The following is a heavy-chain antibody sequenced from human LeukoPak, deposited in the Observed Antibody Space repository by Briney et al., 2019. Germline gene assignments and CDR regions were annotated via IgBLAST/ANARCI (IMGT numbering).Heavy chain of an antibody. J-gene: IGHJ6*02. CDR1: GGTFSSYA. V-gene: IGHV1-18*01. CDR2: ISAYNGNT. CDR3: ARSQGVGSYGWGAGAFYYYYGMDV. D-gene: IGHD5-18*01. Sequence: ASVKVSCKASGGTFSSYAISWVRQAPGQGLEWMGWISAYNGNTNYAQKLQGRVTMTTDTSTSTAYMELSSLRSEDTAVYYCARSQGVGSYGWGAGAFYYYYGMDVWGQGTTVTVSS.